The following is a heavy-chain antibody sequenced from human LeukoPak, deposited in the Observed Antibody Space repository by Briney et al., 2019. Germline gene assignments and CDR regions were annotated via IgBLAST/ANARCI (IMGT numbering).Heavy chain of an antibody. CDR1: GGTFSSYA. CDR3: AGGAAAGFRGFDP. J-gene: IGHJ5*02. D-gene: IGHD6-13*01. Sequence: GASVNVSCKASGGTFSSYAISWVRQAPGQGLEWMGRIIPILGIANYAQKFQGRVTITADKSTSTAYMELSSLRSEDTAVYYCAGGAAAGFRGFDPWGQGTLVTVSS. V-gene: IGHV1-69*04. CDR2: IIPILGIA.